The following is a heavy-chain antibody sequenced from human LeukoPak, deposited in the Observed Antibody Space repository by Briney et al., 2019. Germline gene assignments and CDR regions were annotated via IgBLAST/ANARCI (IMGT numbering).Heavy chain of an antibody. CDR3: ARDQRQQLVRNYYYYYMDV. CDR2: IYYSGST. CDR1: GGSISSYY. Sequence: SETLSLTCTVSGGSISSYYWSWIRQPPGKGLEWSGYIYYSGSTNYNPSLKSRVTISVDTSTNQFSLKLSSVTAADTAVYYCARDQRQQLVRNYYYYYMDVWGKGTTVTVSS. D-gene: IGHD6-13*01. V-gene: IGHV4-59*01. J-gene: IGHJ6*03.